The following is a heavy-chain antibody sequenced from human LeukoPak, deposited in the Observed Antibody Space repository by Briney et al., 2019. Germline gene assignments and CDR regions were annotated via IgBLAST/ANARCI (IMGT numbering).Heavy chain of an antibody. CDR1: GFTFSSYW. Sequence: GGSPRLSCAASGFTFSSYWMHWVRQAPGQGLVWVSRINSDGSGTSYADSGKGRFTISRDNAKNTLYLQMNSLRAEDTAVYYCARVLYSSSWYWGQGTLVTVSS. J-gene: IGHJ4*02. CDR3: ARVLYSSSWY. CDR2: INSDGSGT. D-gene: IGHD6-13*01. V-gene: IGHV3-74*01.